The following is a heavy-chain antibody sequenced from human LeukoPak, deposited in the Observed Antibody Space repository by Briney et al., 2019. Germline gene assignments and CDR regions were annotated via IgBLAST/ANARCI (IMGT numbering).Heavy chain of an antibody. J-gene: IGHJ4*02. D-gene: IGHD4-23*01. V-gene: IGHV4-34*01. CDR2: IDHSGST. CDR1: GGSFSGYY. CDR3: ARDLLNEGNHLDY. Sequence: SETLSLTCAVYGGSFSGYYWSWIRQPPGKGLEWIGEIDHSGSTNYNPSLKSRVTISVDTSKNQFSLKLSSVTAADTAVYYCARDLLNEGNHLDYWGQGTLVTVSS.